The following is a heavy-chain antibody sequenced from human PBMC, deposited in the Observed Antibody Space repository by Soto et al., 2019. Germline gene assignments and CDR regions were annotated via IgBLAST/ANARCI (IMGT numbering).Heavy chain of an antibody. J-gene: IGHJ3*01. CDR1: GYSISTGYY. CDR2: IHQSGGT. CDR3: ARSRDQWLVDAFDV. D-gene: IGHD6-19*01. V-gene: IGHV4-38-2*01. Sequence: SETLSLTCVVSGYSISTGYYWGWIRQPPGKGLEWIGSIHQSGGTYYNPSLKSRVTMSVDTSKDQFFLNLNSVTAADTALYYCARSRDQWLVDAFDVWGPGTMVTVSS.